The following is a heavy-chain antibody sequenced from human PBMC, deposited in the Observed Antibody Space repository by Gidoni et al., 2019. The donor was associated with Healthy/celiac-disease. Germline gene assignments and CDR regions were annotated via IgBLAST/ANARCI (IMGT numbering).Heavy chain of an antibody. V-gene: IGHV4-34*01. Sequence: QVQPQQWGAGLLKPSETLSLTCAVYGGSFSGYYWSWIRQPPGKGLEWIGEINHSGSTNYNPSLKSRVTISVDTSKNQFSLKLSSVTAADTAVYYCARGRPRITIFGVVTRHRENWFDPWGQGTLVTVSS. D-gene: IGHD3-3*01. CDR2: INHSGST. CDR1: GGSFSGYY. J-gene: IGHJ5*02. CDR3: ARGRPRITIFGVVTRHRENWFDP.